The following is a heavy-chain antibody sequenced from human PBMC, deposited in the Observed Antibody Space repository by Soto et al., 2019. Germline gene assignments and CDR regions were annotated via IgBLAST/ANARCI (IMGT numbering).Heavy chain of an antibody. CDR2: IYWDDVK. D-gene: IGHD2-15*01. V-gene: IGHV2-5*02. J-gene: IGHJ4*02. CDR3: AHNVGQNSLRY. Sequence: SGATLVNNAQRLTLTCTFSGFALSTRGVGVGWIRQPPGKALEWLALIYWDDVKRYSPSLKSRLTITRDTSKNQVVLIMTNMDPVDTATYYGAHNVGQNSLRYWGQGALVSVSS. CDR1: GFALSTRGVG.